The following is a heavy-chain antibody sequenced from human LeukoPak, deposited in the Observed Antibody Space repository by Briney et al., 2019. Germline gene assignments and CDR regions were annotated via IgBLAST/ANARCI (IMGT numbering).Heavy chain of an antibody. V-gene: IGHV3-23*01. D-gene: IGHD3-3*01. Sequence: GGSLRLSCAASGFTFSSYAMSWVRQAPGKGLEWVSAISGSGGSTYYADSVKGRFTISRDNSKNTLYLQMNSLRAEDTAVYYCAKVHDFWSGYYLYFDYWGRGTLVTVSS. CDR1: GFTFSSYA. CDR2: ISGSGGST. J-gene: IGHJ4*02. CDR3: AKVHDFWSGYYLYFDY.